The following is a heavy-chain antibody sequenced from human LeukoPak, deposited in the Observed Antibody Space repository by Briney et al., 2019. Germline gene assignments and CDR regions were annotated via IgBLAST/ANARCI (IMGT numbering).Heavy chain of an antibody. V-gene: IGHV4-34*01. CDR1: GGSFSGYY. CDR3: ARTHYGDYFYYFDY. Sequence: SETLSLTCAVCGGSFSGYYWSWIRQPPGKGLEWIGEINHSGSTNYNPSLKSRVTISVDTSKNQFSLKLSSVTAADTAVYYCARTHYGDYFYYFDYWGQGTLVTVSS. J-gene: IGHJ4*02. D-gene: IGHD4-17*01. CDR2: INHSGST.